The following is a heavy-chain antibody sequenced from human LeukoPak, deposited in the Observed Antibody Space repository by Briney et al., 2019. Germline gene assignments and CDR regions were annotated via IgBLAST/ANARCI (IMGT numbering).Heavy chain of an antibody. J-gene: IGHJ4*02. CDR2: IKQDGIEK. D-gene: IGHD2-2*01. CDR3: ASLGYCSSTSCYLRGVVYY. Sequence: GGSLRLSSAASGFTLSNHWMIWVRQAPGKGLECVANIKQDGIEKYYLDSVKGRFTISRDNAKNSLYLQMNSLRAEDTAVYYCASLGYCSSTSCYLRGVVYYWGQGTLVTVSS. CDR1: GFTLSNHW. V-gene: IGHV3-7*01.